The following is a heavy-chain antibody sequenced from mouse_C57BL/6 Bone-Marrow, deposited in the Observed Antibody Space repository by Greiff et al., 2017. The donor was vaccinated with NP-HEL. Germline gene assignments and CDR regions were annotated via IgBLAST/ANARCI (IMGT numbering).Heavy chain of an antibody. CDR3: ARGPTTVVATGYFDY. D-gene: IGHD1-1*01. J-gene: IGHJ2*01. CDR1: GFTFSSYA. Sequence: EVMLVESGGGLVKPGGSLKLSCAASGFTFSSYAMSWVRQTPEKRLEWVATISDGGSYTYYPDNVKGRFTISRDNAKNNLYLQMSHLKSEDTAMYYCARGPTTVVATGYFDYWGQGTTLTVSS. V-gene: IGHV5-4*03. CDR2: ISDGGSYT.